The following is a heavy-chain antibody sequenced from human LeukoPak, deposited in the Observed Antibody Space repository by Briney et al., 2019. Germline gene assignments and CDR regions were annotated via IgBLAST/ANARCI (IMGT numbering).Heavy chain of an antibody. CDR2: FSGGDDSA. J-gene: IGHJ4*02. D-gene: IGHD3-22*01. Sequence: GGSLRLSCAASGFSFSRNAMSWVRQAPEKGLEWVSTFSGGDDSAQYADSVKGRFTMSRDNSENTLYLQMSSLRAEDTALYYCAKAYGSSSAFDHWGQGTLVTVSS. CDR3: AKAYGSSSAFDH. V-gene: IGHV3-23*01. CDR1: GFSFSRNA.